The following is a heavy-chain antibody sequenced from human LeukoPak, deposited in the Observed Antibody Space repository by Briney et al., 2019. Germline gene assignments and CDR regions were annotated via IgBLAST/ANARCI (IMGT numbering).Heavy chain of an antibody. CDR2: INHSGST. Sequence: SETLSLTCAVYGGSFSGYYWSWIRQPPGKGLEWIGEINHSGSTNYNPSLKSRVTISVDTSKNQFSLKLSSVPAADTAVYYCARGPWYSSGWLNWFDPWGQGTLVTVSS. CDR1: GGSFSGYY. J-gene: IGHJ5*02. V-gene: IGHV4-34*01. D-gene: IGHD6-19*01. CDR3: ARGPWYSSGWLNWFDP.